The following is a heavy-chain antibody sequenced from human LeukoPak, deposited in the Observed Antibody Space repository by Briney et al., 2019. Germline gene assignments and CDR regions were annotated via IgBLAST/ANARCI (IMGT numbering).Heavy chain of an antibody. Sequence: GGSLRLSCAASGFTFSSYAMHWVRQAPGKGLEWVAVISYDGSNKYYADSVKGRFTISRDNSKNTLYLQMNSLRAEDTALYYCAKDMDYDSSGSPDFDYWGQGTLVTVSS. D-gene: IGHD3-22*01. J-gene: IGHJ4*02. CDR3: AKDMDYDSSGSPDFDY. CDR1: GFTFSSYA. V-gene: IGHV3-30-3*01. CDR2: ISYDGSNK.